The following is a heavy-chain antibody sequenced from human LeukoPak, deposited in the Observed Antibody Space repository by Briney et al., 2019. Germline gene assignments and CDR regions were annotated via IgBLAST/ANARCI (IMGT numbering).Heavy chain of an antibody. D-gene: IGHD3-10*01. V-gene: IGHV3-53*01. Sequence: GGSLRLSCAASGFSVTSKYINWVRQAPGKGLEWVLVVESGGDTSYANSVKGRFTVSRDIFQNTLYLQMNNLRAEDTAVYYCARVGSYYDMDVWGQGTTVTVSS. J-gene: IGHJ6*02. CDR3: ARVGSYYDMDV. CDR2: VESGGDT. CDR1: GFSVTSKY.